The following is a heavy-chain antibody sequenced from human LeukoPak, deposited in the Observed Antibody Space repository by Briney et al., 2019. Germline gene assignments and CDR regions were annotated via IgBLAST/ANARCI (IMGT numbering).Heavy chain of an antibody. CDR1: AGSISSSSYY. J-gene: IGHJ4*02. CDR3: ARGFKPSYLVATHG. V-gene: IGHV4-39*07. D-gene: IGHD5-12*01. CDR2: IYYSGST. Sequence: SETLSLTCTVYAGSISSSSYYWGWLRQPPGKGLEWIGSIYYSGSTYYNPSLKSRVTVSVDTSKHKFSLKLSSVTAADTAVYCWARGFKPSYLVATHGWGQGTLVTVSS.